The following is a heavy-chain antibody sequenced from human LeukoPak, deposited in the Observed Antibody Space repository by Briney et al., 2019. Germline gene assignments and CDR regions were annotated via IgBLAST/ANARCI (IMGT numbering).Heavy chain of an antibody. Sequence: VASVKVSCKAYGYTFTSYYMHWVRQAPGQGLEWMGIINPSGGSTSYAQKFQGRVTMTRDTSTSTVYMELSSLRFEDTAVYYCARETTQQLVTNWGQGTLVTVSS. V-gene: IGHV1-46*01. CDR2: INPSGGST. J-gene: IGHJ4*02. CDR3: ARETTQQLVTN. D-gene: IGHD6-13*01. CDR1: GYTFTSYY.